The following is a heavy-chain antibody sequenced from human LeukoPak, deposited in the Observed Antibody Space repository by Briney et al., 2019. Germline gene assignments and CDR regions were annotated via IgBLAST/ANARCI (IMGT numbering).Heavy chain of an antibody. J-gene: IGHJ3*02. CDR1: GGSIGSYY. CDR3: ATTLRFLEWHDAFDI. Sequence: SETLSLTCTVSGGSIGSYYWSWIRQPPGKGLEWIGYIYYSGSTNYNPSLKSRVTISVDTSKNQFSLKLSSVTAADTAVYYCATTLRFLEWHDAFDIWGQGTMVTVSS. D-gene: IGHD3-3*01. V-gene: IGHV4-59*01. CDR2: IYYSGST.